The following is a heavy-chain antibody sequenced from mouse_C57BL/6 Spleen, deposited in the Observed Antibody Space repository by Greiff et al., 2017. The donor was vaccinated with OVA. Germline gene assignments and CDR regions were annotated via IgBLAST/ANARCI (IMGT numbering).Heavy chain of an antibody. D-gene: IGHD2-4*01. J-gene: IGHJ2*01. CDR1: GYTFTDYY. V-gene: IGHV7-3*01. Sequence: EVNVVESGGGLVQPGGSLSLSCAASGYTFTDYYMSWVRQPPGQALEWLGSIRNKANGYTTEYSASVKGRFTISRDNSQSILYLQMNALRAEDSATYYCARLDYEGFLDYWGQGTTLTVSS. CDR3: ARLDYEGFLDY. CDR2: IRNKANGYTT.